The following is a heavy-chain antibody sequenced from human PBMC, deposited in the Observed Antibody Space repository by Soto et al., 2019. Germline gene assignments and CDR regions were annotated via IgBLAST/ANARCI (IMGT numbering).Heavy chain of an antibody. CDR3: ARETTDETNWYFDL. CDR1: GYTFTSYA. V-gene: IGHV7-4-1*01. CDR2: INTNTGNP. J-gene: IGHJ2*01. Sequence: ASVKVSCKASGYTFTSYAMNWVLQAPGQGLEWMGWINTNTGNPTYAQGFTGRFVFSLDTSVSTAYLQICSLKAEDTAVYYCARETTDETNWYFDLWGRGTLVTVSS. D-gene: IGHD4-17*01.